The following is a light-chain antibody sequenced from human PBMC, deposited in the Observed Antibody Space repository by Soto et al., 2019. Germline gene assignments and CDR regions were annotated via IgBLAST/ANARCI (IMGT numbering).Light chain of an antibody. Sequence: IQITRSRSSLSASVGDRVTMTCRASQGISSYLAWYQQKPGKAPKLLIYAASSSQSGVPSRFSGSGSGTDFTLTITRLEPEDFAVFYCQQYGTSEIIFGQGTRLEIK. CDR3: QQYGTSEII. CDR2: AAS. CDR1: QGISSY. J-gene: IGKJ5*01. V-gene: IGKV1-16*01.